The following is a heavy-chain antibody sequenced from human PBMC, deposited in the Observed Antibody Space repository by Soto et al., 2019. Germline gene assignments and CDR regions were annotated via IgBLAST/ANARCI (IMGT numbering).Heavy chain of an antibody. J-gene: IGHJ5*02. Sequence: PRGSLRLSCAASGFTFSSYDMHWVRQATGKGLEWVSAIGTAGDTYYPGSVKGRFTISRENAKNSLYLQMNSLRAGDTAVYYCARAVPMVRGVISNWFDPWGQGTLVTVSS. V-gene: IGHV3-13*01. D-gene: IGHD3-10*01. CDR3: ARAVPMVRGVISNWFDP. CDR1: GFTFSSYD. CDR2: IGTAGDT.